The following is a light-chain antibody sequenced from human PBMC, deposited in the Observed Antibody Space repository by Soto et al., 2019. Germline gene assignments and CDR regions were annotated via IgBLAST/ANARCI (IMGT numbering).Light chain of an antibody. J-gene: IGLJ2*01. V-gene: IGLV2-8*01. CDR3: SSYAGSNNFVV. Sequence: QSALTQPPSASGSPGQSVAISCTGTSSDGGGYNYVSWYQQPPGKAPKLMIYEVSKRPSGVPDRFSGSKSGNTASLTVSGLQAEDEADYYCSSYAGSNNFVVFGGGTKLTVL. CDR2: EVS. CDR1: SSDGGGYNY.